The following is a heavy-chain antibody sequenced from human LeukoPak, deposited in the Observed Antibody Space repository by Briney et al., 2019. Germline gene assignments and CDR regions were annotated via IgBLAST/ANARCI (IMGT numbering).Heavy chain of an antibody. D-gene: IGHD2-2*01. CDR2: INPSGGST. Sequence: ASVKVSCKASGYTFTSYYMHWVRQAPGQGLEWMGIINPSGGSTSYAQKFQGRVTMTRDTSTSTVYMELSSLRSEDTAVYYCARVLPLYCSSTSCYSDSNYYYYMDVWGKGTTVTVSS. CDR3: ARVLPLYCSSTSCYSDSNYYYYMDV. V-gene: IGHV1-46*01. CDR1: GYTFTSYY. J-gene: IGHJ6*03.